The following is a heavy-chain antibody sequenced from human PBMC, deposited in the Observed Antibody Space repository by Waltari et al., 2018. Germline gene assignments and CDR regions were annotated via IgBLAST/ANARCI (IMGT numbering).Heavy chain of an antibody. CDR1: GFTFNNFA. D-gene: IGHD1-1*01. CDR2: ISGRAIDT. V-gene: IGHV3-23*01. CDR3: ARCGRGVDSSASCLDH. J-gene: IGHJ4*02. Sequence: EVRLLESGGGLVQPGGSLRLSCAASGFTFNNFAMNWIRQAPGKGREWVSGISGRAIDTYHADSVKGRFTISRDNSKNTLNLEMNSLRAEDTAVYFCARCGRGVDSSASCLDHWGQGTLVTVSS.